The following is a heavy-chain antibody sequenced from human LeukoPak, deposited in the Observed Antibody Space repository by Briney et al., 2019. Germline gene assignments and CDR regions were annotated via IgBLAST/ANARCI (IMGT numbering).Heavy chain of an antibody. CDR2: INHSGST. D-gene: IGHD5-12*01. CDR3: ARRWLQFDY. CDR1: GGSFNGYY. J-gene: IGHJ4*02. Sequence: SETLSLTCAVYGGSFNGYYWSWIRQPPGKGLEWIGEINHSGSTNYNPSLKSRVTISVDTSKNQFSLKLSSVTAADTAVYYCARRWLQFDYWGQGTLVTVSS. V-gene: IGHV4-34*01.